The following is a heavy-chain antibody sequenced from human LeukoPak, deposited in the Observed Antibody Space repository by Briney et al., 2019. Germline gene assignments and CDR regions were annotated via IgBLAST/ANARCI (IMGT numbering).Heavy chain of an antibody. V-gene: IGHV3-30*04. CDR2: ISHDGSHK. D-gene: IGHD4-23*01. J-gene: IGHJ4*02. Sequence: GGSLRLSCVASGFTFSSFSMHWVRQAPGNGREWVAVISHDGSHKSYADSVRGRFTISRDNSKNTLSLQMNTLRPEDTALFYCARDPNRLADYGGDYFDHWGQGTLVTVSS. CDR1: GFTFSSFS. CDR3: ARDPNRLADYGGDYFDH.